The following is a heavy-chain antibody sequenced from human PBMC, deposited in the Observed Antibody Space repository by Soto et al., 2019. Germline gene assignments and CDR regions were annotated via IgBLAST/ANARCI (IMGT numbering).Heavy chain of an antibody. CDR2: ISLSGTT. CDR3: ARASVYYCPNSACGFFFDH. CDR1: GVSIDSGAFY. V-gene: IGHV4-30-4*08. J-gene: IGHJ4*02. Sequence: QVLLQESGPRLVKPSETLSLTCSVSGVSIDSGAFYWNWIRQFPGKGPELLGYISLSGTTYYSPSLKSRISMSIDTSKNQFSLEMTSVTAADTAVYFCARASVYYCPNSACGFFFDHWGRGALVDVSS. D-gene: IGHD2-8*01.